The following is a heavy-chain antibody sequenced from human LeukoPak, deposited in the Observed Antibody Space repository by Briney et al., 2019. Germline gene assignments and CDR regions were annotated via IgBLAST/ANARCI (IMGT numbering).Heavy chain of an antibody. CDR3: AKVEDILTGYLDY. D-gene: IGHD3-9*01. Sequence: PGGSLRLSCAASGFTFSSYAMSWVHQAPGKGLEWVSAISGSGGSTYYADSVKGRFTISRDNSKSTLYLQMNSLRAEDTAVYYCAKVEDILTGYLDYWGQGTLVTVSS. CDR1: GFTFSSYA. CDR2: ISGSGGST. J-gene: IGHJ4*02. V-gene: IGHV3-23*01.